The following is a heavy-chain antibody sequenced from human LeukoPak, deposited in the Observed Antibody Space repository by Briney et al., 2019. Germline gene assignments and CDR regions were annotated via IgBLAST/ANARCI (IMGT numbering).Heavy chain of an antibody. V-gene: IGHV1-46*01. CDR1: GYTFTSYY. CDR2: INPSGGST. CDR3: ARPGLLDNWSTP. J-gene: IGHJ5*02. Sequence: ASVKVSCKASGYTFTSYYMHWVRQAPGQGLEWMGIINPSGGSTSYAQKFQGRVTMTRDTSTSTAYMELSSLRSEDTAVYYCARPGLLDNWSTPGAREPWSPSPQ. D-gene: IGHD2-21*02.